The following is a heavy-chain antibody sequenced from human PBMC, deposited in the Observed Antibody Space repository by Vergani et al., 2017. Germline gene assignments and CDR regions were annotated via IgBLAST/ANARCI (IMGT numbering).Heavy chain of an antibody. D-gene: IGHD6-19*01. Sequence: QVQLVQSGAEVKKPGASVKVSCKASGYTFTGYYMHWVRQAPGQGLEWMGRIIPILGIANYAQKFQGRVTITADKSTSTAYMELSSLGSEDTAVYYCAREGAELAVAGTGAFDIWGQGTMVTVSS. CDR3: AREGAELAVAGTGAFDI. CDR1: GYTFTGYY. V-gene: IGHV1-69*09. J-gene: IGHJ3*02. CDR2: IIPILGIA.